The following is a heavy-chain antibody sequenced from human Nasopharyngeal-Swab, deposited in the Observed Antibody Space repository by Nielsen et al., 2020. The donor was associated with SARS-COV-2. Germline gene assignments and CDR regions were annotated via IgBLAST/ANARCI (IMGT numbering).Heavy chain of an antibody. CDR2: IYHSGST. Sequence: SETLSLTCAVSGGSISSSNWWSWVRQPPGKGLEWIGEIYHSGSTNYNPSLKSRVTISVDKSKNQFSLKLSSVTAADTAVYYCARGNYDFLTGPLDYWGQGTLVTVSS. D-gene: IGHD3-9*01. CDR1: GGSISSSNW. J-gene: IGHJ4*02. V-gene: IGHV4-4*02. CDR3: ARGNYDFLTGPLDY.